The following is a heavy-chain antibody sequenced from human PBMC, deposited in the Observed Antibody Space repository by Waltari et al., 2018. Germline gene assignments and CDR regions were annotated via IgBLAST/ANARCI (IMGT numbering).Heavy chain of an antibody. V-gene: IGHV3-7*02. J-gene: IGHJ5*02. Sequence: EVQLVESGGGSVQPGGSLRLSCAASGFSFSSNWMSWVRQAPGKGLEWVASIKQDGGEEYYVDSVKGRFTISRDNAKNSLYLQMNNLRVEDTAIYYCARAYHWGQGTLVTVSS. CDR2: IKQDGGEE. CDR3: ARAYH. CDR1: GFSFSSNW.